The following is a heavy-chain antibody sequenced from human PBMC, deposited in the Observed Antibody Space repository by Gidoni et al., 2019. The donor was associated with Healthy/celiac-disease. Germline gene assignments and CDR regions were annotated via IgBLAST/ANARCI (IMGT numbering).Heavy chain of an antibody. D-gene: IGHD5-18*01. V-gene: IGHV3-23*01. Sequence: EVQLLESGGGLVQPGGSLSLSCAASGFTFSSYAMSWVRQAPGKGLAWVSAIGGSGGSTYYADSVKCRFTISRDNSKNTLYLQMNSLRAEDTAVYYCAKEVWGLDTAMDDYYYYGMDVWGQGTTVTVSS. CDR3: AKEVWGLDTAMDDYYYYGMDV. CDR2: IGGSGGST. J-gene: IGHJ6*02. CDR1: GFTFSSYA.